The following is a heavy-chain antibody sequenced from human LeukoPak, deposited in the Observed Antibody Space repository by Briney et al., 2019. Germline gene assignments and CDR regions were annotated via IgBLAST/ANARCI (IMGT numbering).Heavy chain of an antibody. CDR1: GGTFSSYA. CDR3: ARVSDDSGWNFDY. V-gene: IGHV1-69*13. CDR2: IIPIFGTA. Sequence: SVKVSCKASGGTFSSYAISWVRQAPGQGLEWMGGIIPIFGTANYAQKFQGRVTITADESTSTAYMELSSLRSEDTAVYYCARVSDDSGWNFDYWGQGTLVAVSS. D-gene: IGHD6-19*01. J-gene: IGHJ4*02.